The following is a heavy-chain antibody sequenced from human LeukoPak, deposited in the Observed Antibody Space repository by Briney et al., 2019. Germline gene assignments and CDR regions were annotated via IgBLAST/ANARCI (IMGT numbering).Heavy chain of an antibody. CDR1: EYTFSVYH. CDR3: ARSNLPARFLESGVGY. V-gene: IGHV1-2*02. J-gene: IGHJ4*02. Sequence: ASVKVSCKASEYTFSVYHIHWVRLAPGQGLEWMAWINPNSGDTNYAQKFQGRVTMTRDTSISTAYMELSRLRSDDTAVYYCARSNLPARFLESGVGYWGQGTLVTVSS. D-gene: IGHD3-3*01. CDR2: INPNSGDT.